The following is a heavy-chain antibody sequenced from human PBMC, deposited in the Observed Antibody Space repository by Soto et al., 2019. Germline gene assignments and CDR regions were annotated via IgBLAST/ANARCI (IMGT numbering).Heavy chain of an antibody. CDR2: MYYSGSA. J-gene: IGHJ3*01. Sequence: QVQLQESGPGLVKPSETLSLTCTVSGDSITPYYWGWIRQPPGKGLEYISYMYYSGSAIYNPSLKSRVPMSVDTSKHQCSLSLSSVTAAYTAVYYCERDRRGRAAFDLWGQGTTVTVSS. V-gene: IGHV4-59*01. D-gene: IGHD3-10*01. CDR1: GDSITPYY. CDR3: ERDRRGRAAFDL.